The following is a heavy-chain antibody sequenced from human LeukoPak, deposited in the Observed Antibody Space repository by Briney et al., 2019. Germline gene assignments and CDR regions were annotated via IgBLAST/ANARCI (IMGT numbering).Heavy chain of an antibody. J-gene: IGHJ4*02. D-gene: IGHD6-13*01. CDR1: GGSFSGYY. CDR3: ARVPAYSSRFFDY. V-gene: IGHV4-34*01. CDR2: INHSGST. Sequence: ASETLSLTCAVYGGSFSGYYWSWIRQPPGKGLEWIGEINHSGSTNYNPSLKSRVTISVDTSKNQFSLKLSSVTAADTAAYYCARVPAYSSRFFDYWGQGTLVTVSS.